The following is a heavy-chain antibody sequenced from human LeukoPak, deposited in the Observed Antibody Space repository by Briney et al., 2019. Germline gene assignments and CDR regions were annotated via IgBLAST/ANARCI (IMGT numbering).Heavy chain of an antibody. CDR1: GYTFTSYY. CDR3: ARGAPGSYCSGGSCPYFDY. D-gene: IGHD2-15*01. CDR2: INPSGGST. J-gene: IGHJ4*02. V-gene: IGHV1-46*01. Sequence: GASVKVSCKASGYTFTSYYMHWVRQAPGQGLEWMGIINPSGGSTSYAQKFQGRVTMTRDTSTSTVYMELSSLRSEDTAVYYCARGAPGSYCSGGSCPYFDYWGQGTLVSVSS.